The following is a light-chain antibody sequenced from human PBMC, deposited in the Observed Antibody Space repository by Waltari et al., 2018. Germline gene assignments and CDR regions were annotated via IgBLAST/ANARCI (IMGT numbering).Light chain of an antibody. CDR1: SSDVGGYHY. Sequence: QSALTQPPSPSGSPGQSVTISCTGTSSDVGGYHYVSWYQNHPGKAPKFRIYEGSKRPSGVPDRFSGSKSGNTASLTVSGLQAEDEADYYCSSYAGSNTWVFGGGTKLTVL. CDR3: SSYAGSNTWV. J-gene: IGLJ3*02. V-gene: IGLV2-8*01. CDR2: EGS.